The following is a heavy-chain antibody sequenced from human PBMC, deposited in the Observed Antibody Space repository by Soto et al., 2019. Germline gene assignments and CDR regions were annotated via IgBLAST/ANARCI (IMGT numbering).Heavy chain of an antibody. V-gene: IGHV1-58*01. CDR2: IVVGSGNT. Sequence: GASVKVSCKASGWTFTSSAVQWVRQARGQRVEWIGWIVVGSGNTNYAQKFQERVTITRDMSTSTAYMELSSLRSEDTAVYYCAAEQYYDFWSGYFPPGPGHYYYGMDVWGPGTTVTVSS. D-gene: IGHD3-3*01. CDR1: GWTFTSSA. J-gene: IGHJ6*02. CDR3: AAEQYYDFWSGYFPPGPGHYYYGMDV.